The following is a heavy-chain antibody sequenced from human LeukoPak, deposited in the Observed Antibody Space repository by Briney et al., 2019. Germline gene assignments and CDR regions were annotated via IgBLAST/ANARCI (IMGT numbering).Heavy chain of an antibody. Sequence: PSETLSLTCTVSGGSISGYYWSRIRQPPGKGLEWIGCIYYSGTTYYNPSLKSRVTISLDTSKNQFSLKLSSVTAADTAVYYCARRRGMAFDYWGQGILVTVSS. CDR2: IYYSGTT. CDR3: ARRRGMAFDY. D-gene: IGHD5-24*01. J-gene: IGHJ4*02. V-gene: IGHV4-59*08. CDR1: GGSISGYY.